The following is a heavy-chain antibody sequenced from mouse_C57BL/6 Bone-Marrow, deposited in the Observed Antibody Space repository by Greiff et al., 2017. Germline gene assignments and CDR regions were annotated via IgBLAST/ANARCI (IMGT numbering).Heavy chain of an antibody. D-gene: IGHD2-3*01. V-gene: IGHV5-17*01. CDR2: ISSGSSTI. J-gene: IGHJ2*01. Sequence: EVMLVESGGGLVKPGGSLKLSCAASGFTFSDYGMHWVRQAPEKGLEWVAYISSGSSTIYYADTVKGRFTISRDNAKNTLFLQMTSLRSEDTAMYYCARWGYDGYYVDYWGQGTTLTVSS. CDR1: GFTFSDYG. CDR3: ARWGYDGYYVDY.